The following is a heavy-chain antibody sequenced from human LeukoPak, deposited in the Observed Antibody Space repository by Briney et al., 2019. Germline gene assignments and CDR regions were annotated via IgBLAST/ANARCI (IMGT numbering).Heavy chain of an antibody. CDR2: IIPSDGFT. CDR1: GYTFTNYY. V-gene: IGHV1-46*01. D-gene: IGHD5-12*01. Sequence: GASVKVSCKASGYTFTNYYIHWVRRAPGQGLEWMGMIIPSDGFTTYAQKFQGRLTMTRDMSTSTVYMELSSLRSEDTAVYYCAKDPTYYPASGYDYVEYYFDYWGQGTLVTVSS. CDR3: AKDPTYYPASGYDYVEYYFDY. J-gene: IGHJ4*02.